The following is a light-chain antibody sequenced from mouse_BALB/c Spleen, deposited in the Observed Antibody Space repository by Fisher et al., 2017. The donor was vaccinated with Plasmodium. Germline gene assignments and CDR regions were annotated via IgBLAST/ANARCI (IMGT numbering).Light chain of an antibody. Sequence: DIVITQSTATLSVTPGDRVSLSCRASQSISNYLHWYQQKSHECPRLLIKFASQPMSGVPTRFSGSGSGTDFTLTINSVETEDFGLYFCQQSDSWPLTFGAGTKLELK. CDR3: QQSDSWPLT. V-gene: IGKV5-45*01. CDR1: QSISNY. CDR2: FAS. J-gene: IGKJ5*01.